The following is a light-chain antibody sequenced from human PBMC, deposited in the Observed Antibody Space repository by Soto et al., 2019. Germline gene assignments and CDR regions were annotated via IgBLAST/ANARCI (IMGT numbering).Light chain of an antibody. CDR2: SYN. CDR3: AAWDDRLNGVV. V-gene: IGLV1-44*01. J-gene: IGLJ2*01. Sequence: QSVLTQPPSASGTPGQRVTISCSGGSSNIGSNTVIWYQQLPGTAPKLLIYSYNQRPSGVPDRFSGSKSGTSASLAISGLQSEDEAEYYCAAWDDRLNGVVFGGGTKLTVL. CDR1: SSNIGSNT.